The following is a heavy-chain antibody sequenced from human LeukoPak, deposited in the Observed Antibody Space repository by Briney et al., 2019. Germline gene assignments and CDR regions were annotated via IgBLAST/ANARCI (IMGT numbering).Heavy chain of an antibody. Sequence: SETLSLTCTVSGGSISSYYWSWIRQPPGKGLEWIGYIYYSGSTNYNPSLKSRVTISVDTSKIQFSLKLSSVTAADTAVYYCARPGGSGSYDDAFDIWGQGTMVTVSS. CDR1: GGSISSYY. J-gene: IGHJ3*02. CDR2: IYYSGST. CDR3: ARPGGSGSYDDAFDI. V-gene: IGHV4-59*08. D-gene: IGHD3-10*01.